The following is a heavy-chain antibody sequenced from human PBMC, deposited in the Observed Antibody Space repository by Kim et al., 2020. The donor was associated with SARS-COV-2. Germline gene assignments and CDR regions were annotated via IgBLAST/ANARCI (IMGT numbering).Heavy chain of an antibody. V-gene: IGHV3-7*01. CDR1: GFTFSNHW. D-gene: IGHD4-17*01. Sequence: GGSLRLSCTASGFTFSNHWMTWVRQAPGKGLEWVANIRSDEITTYYVVSVRGRFTISRDNAKNSMYLQMNSLRAEDTGVYYCARKRGNTVSTDWGQGTLVTVSS. J-gene: IGHJ4*02. CDR3: ARKRGNTVSTD. CDR2: IRSDEITT.